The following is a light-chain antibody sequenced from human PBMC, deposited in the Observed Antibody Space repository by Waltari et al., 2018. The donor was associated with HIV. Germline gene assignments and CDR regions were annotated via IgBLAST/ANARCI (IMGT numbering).Light chain of an antibody. V-gene: IGLV1-40*01. CDR3: CSYADTYFVL. CDR2: GNS. CDR1: SSNIGAGYG. J-gene: IGLJ2*01. Sequence: QSVLTQPPSVSGAPGQRVTISCTGSSSNIGAGYGVHWYQQLPGTAPKLLIYGNSNRPSGVPDRFSGSKSGNTASLTISGLQAEDEADYYCCSYADTYFVLFGGRTKLTVL.